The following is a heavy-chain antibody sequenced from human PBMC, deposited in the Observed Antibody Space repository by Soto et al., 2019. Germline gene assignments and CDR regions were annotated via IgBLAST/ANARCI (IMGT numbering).Heavy chain of an antibody. CDR3: ARLYDSSGYYLNWFDP. V-gene: IGHV4-30-4*01. J-gene: IGHJ5*02. Sequence: QVQLQESGPGLVKPSQTLSLTCTVSGGSISSGDYYWSWIRQPPGKGLEWIGYIYYSGSTYYNPSLKSRVTISVDTSKNQFSLKLSSLTAADTAVYYCARLYDSSGYYLNWFDPWGQGTLVTVSS. D-gene: IGHD3-22*01. CDR1: GGSISSGDYY. CDR2: IYYSGST.